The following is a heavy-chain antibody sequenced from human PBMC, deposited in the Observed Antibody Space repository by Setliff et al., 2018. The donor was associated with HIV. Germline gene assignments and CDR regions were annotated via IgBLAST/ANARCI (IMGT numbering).Heavy chain of an antibody. V-gene: IGHV4-61*01. CDR1: GDSVSSGSYY. D-gene: IGHD4-4*01. J-gene: IGHJ4*02. CDR3: ARVRRDGNSFDD. Sequence: PSETLSLTCTVSGDSVSSGSYYWSWIRQPPGKGLEWIGYIYYSGTTNYNPSLKSRVTISLDTSKNQFSLKLSSVTAADTAVYFCARVRRDGNSFDDWGQGTLVTVSS. CDR2: IYYSGTT.